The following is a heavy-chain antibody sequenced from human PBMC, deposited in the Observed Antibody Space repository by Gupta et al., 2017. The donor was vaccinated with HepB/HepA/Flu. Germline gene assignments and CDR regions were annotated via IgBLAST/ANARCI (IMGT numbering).Heavy chain of an antibody. CDR3: AKATGCSSTSCYSYYYGMDV. V-gene: IGHV3-30*18. CDR2: ISYDGSNK. D-gene: IGHD2-2*02. J-gene: IGHJ6*02. Sequence: QVQLVESGGGVVQPGRSLRLSCAASGFTFSSYGMHWVRQAPGKGLEWVAVISYDGSNKYYADSVKGRFTISRDNSKNTLYLQMNSLRAEDTAVYYCAKATGCSSTSCYSYYYGMDVWGQGTTVTVSS. CDR1: GFTFSSYG.